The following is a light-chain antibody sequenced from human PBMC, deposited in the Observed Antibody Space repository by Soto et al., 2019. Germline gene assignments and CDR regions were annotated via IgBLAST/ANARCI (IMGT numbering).Light chain of an antibody. J-gene: IGLJ2*01. V-gene: IGLV2-14*01. CDR1: SSDVGGYNY. CDR2: EVS. Sequence: QSALTQPASVSGSPGQSITISCTGTSSDVGGYNYVSWYQQHPGKAPKLVIYEVSNRPSGVSNRFSGSKSGNTASLTISGLQAEDEADYYGSSHTSSGTPVVFGGGTKLTVL. CDR3: SSHTSSGTPVV.